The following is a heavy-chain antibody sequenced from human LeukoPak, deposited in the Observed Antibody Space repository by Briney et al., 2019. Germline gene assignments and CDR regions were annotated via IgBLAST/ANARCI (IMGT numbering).Heavy chain of an antibody. CDR1: GFTFSSYG. Sequence: GGSLRLSYAASGFTFSSYGMHWVRQAPGKGLEWVAVISYDGSNKYYADSVKGRFTISRDNSKNTLYLQMNSLRAEDTAVYYCAKEAAGKGRAEYFQHWGQGTLVTVSS. CDR3: AKEAAGKGRAEYFQH. CDR2: ISYDGSNK. D-gene: IGHD6-13*01. J-gene: IGHJ1*01. V-gene: IGHV3-30*18.